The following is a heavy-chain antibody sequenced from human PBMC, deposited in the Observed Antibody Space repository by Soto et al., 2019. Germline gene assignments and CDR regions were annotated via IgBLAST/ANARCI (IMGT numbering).Heavy chain of an antibody. CDR2: IIPIFGTA. D-gene: IGHD2-2*01. CDR3: ATPHANIVVVPAAIGRHYGMDV. Sequence: QVQLVQSGAEVKKPGSSVKVSCKASGGTFSSYAISWVRQAPGQGLEWMGGIIPIFGTANYAQKFQGRVTITADDSTSTAYMELSSLRSEDTAVYYCATPHANIVVVPAAIGRHYGMDVWGQGTTVTVSS. CDR1: GGTFSSYA. V-gene: IGHV1-69*01. J-gene: IGHJ6*02.